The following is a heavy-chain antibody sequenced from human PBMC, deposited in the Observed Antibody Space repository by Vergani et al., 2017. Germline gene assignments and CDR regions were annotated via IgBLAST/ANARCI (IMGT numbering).Heavy chain of an antibody. CDR2: IRYDGSNK. CDR1: GFTFSSYG. CDR3: AKYPFYYDSSAFDY. V-gene: IGHV3-30*02. J-gene: IGHJ4*02. D-gene: IGHD3-22*01. Sequence: QVQLVESGGGVVQPGGSLRLSCAASGFTFSSYGMHWVRQAPGKGLEWVAFIRYDGSNKYYADSVKGRFTISRDNSKNTLYLQMNSLRAEDTAVDYCAKYPFYYDSSAFDYWGQGTLVTVSS.